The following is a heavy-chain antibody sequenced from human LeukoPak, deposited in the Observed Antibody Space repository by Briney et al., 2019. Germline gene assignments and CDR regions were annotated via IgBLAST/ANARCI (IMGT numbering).Heavy chain of an antibody. Sequence: SETLSLTCAVYGESFSGYYWSWIRQPPGKGLEWIGSIYYSGSTYYNPSLKSRVTISVDTSKNQFSLKLSSVTAADTAVYYCASDRGGATNRWGQGTLVTVSS. CDR2: IYYSGST. CDR3: ASDRGGATNR. D-gene: IGHD1-26*01. J-gene: IGHJ5*02. CDR1: GESFSGYY. V-gene: IGHV4-34*01.